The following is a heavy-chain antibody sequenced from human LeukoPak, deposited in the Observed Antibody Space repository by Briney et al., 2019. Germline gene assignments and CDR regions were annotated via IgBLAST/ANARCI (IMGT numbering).Heavy chain of an antibody. V-gene: IGHV3-21*01. CDR1: GFTFSSYS. CDR2: ISSSSSYI. D-gene: IGHD1-26*01. Sequence: KPGGSLRLSCAASGFTFSSYSMNWVRQAPGKGLEWVSSISSSSSYIYYADSVKGRFTISRDNAKNSLYLQMNSLRAEDTAVYYCARDSSGSYYYYYYMDAWGKGTTVTISS. J-gene: IGHJ6*03. CDR3: ARDSSGSYYYYYYMDA.